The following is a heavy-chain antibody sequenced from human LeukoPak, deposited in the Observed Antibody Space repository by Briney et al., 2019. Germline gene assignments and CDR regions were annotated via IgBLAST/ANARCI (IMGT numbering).Heavy chain of an antibody. CDR1: GGSISSGGYY. D-gene: IGHD2-8*02. CDR3: ARGWSTPGSYYGMDV. V-gene: IGHV4-31*03. CDR2: IYYSGST. Sequence: SETLSLTCTVSGGSISSGGYYWSWIRQHPGKGLEWIGYIYYSGSTYYNPSLKSRVTISVDTSKNQFSLKLSSVAAADTAVYYCARGWSTPGSYYGMDVWGQGTTVTVSS. J-gene: IGHJ6*02.